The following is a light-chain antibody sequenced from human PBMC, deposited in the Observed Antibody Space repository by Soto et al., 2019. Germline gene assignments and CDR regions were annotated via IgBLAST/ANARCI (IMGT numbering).Light chain of an antibody. V-gene: IGLV1-40*01. CDR1: SSNIGAGRD. J-gene: IGLJ1*01. CDR2: GNN. CDR3: QSFDSSLSAYV. Sequence: QSVLTQLPSVSGAPGQRVTISCTGSSSNIGAGRDVHWYQQLPGTAPRLLIYGNNNRPSGVPDRFSASKSGTSASLAITGLQAEDEADFYCQSFDSSLSAYVFGTGTRSPS.